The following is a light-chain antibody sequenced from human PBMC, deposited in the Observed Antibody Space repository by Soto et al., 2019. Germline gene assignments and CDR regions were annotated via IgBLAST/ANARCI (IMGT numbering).Light chain of an antibody. J-gene: IGLJ2*01. Sequence: QSALTQPRSVSGSPGQSVTISCTGTSSDVGGYNYVSWFQQHPGKAPKLLIYEVTKRPSGVPDRFSGSRSGNMASLTVSGLQVEDEADYYCSAYAGSNKLVFGGGTKVTVL. CDR2: EVT. V-gene: IGLV2-8*01. CDR3: SAYAGSNKLV. CDR1: SSDVGGYNY.